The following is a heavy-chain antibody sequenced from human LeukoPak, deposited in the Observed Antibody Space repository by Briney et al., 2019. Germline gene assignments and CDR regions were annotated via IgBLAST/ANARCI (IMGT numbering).Heavy chain of an antibody. CDR3: ARHKGGSYTDFDY. Sequence: SETLSLTCAVYGGSFSGYYWSWIRQAPGKGLEWIGEINHSGSTNYNPSLKSRVTISVDTSKNQFSLKLSSVTAADTAVYYCARHKGGSYTDFDYWGQGTLVTVSS. D-gene: IGHD1-26*01. J-gene: IGHJ4*02. CDR2: INHSGST. CDR1: GGSFSGYY. V-gene: IGHV4-34*01.